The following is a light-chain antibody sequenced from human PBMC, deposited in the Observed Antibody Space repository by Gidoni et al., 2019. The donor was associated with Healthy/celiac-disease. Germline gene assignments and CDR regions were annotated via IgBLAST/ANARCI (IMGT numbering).Light chain of an antibody. CDR2: GKN. CDR3: NSRDSSGNHVV. Sequence: SSELTQDPAVSVALRQTVRITCQGDSLRSYYASWYQQKPGQAPRLVIYGKNNRPSGIPDRFSGSSSGNTASLTITGAQAEDEADYYCNSRDSSGNHVVFGGGTKLTVL. CDR1: SLRSYY. V-gene: IGLV3-19*01. J-gene: IGLJ2*01.